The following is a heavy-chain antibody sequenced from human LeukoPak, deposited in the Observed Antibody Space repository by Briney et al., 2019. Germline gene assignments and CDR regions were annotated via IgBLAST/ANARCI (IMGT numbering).Heavy chain of an antibody. D-gene: IGHD3-22*01. Sequence: GGSLRLSCAASGFIFSSYVMSWVRQAPRKGLEWVSSISYTDGSTYYADSVKGRFTISRDNSKNTLYLQMNSLRAEDTAVYYCARRPATYYYDTTGANWYFDLWGRGTLVTVSS. CDR1: GFIFSSYV. CDR3: ARRPATYYYDTTGANWYFDL. V-gene: IGHV3-23*01. CDR2: ISYTDGST. J-gene: IGHJ2*01.